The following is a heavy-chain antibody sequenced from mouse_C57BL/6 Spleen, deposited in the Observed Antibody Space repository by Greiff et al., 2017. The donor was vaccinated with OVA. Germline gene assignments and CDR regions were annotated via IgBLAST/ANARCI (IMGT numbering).Heavy chain of an antibody. Sequence: LVESGPELVKPGASVKLSCKASGYTFTSYDINWVQQRPGQGLEWIGWIYPRDGSTKYNEKFKGKATLTVDTSSSTAYMELHSLTSEDSAVYFCARLEDGDWGQGTLVTVSA. V-gene: IGHV1-85*01. D-gene: IGHD2-3*01. J-gene: IGHJ3*01. CDR1: GYTFTSYD. CDR3: ARLEDGD. CDR2: IYPRDGST.